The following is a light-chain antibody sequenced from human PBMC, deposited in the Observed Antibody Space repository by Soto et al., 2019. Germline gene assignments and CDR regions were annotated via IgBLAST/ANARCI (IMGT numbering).Light chain of an antibody. CDR2: DAS. Sequence: EIVLTQSPATLSLSPGERATLSCRASQSVSSYLAWYQQKPGQAPRLLIYDASNRATGIPARFSGSGSGTDFPLTISSLEAEDFAVYYCQQRSNWPPQFTFGPGTKVDIK. CDR1: QSVSSY. J-gene: IGKJ3*01. CDR3: QQRSNWPPQFT. V-gene: IGKV3-11*01.